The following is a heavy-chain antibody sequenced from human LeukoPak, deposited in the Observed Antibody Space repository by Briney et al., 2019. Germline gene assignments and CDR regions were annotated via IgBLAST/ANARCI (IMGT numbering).Heavy chain of an antibody. CDR3: ARGQNCTNGGCYHTFDF. Sequence: PSETLSLTCAAYGGSFSGYYWSWIRQPPGKGLEWIGEINHSGSSNYNPSINKRDSIKVDTSKNQFSLKQNSATDADTDVYDYARGQNCTNGGCYHTFDFYGQGTRITVS. CDR1: GGSFSGYY. V-gene: IGHV4-34*01. CDR2: INHSGSS. D-gene: IGHD2-8*01. J-gene: IGHJ4*02.